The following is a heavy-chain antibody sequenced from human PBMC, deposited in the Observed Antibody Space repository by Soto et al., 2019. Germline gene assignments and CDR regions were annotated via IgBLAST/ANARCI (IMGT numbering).Heavy chain of an antibody. Sequence: QVHLVQSRAEVKKPGASVRLSCTSSGYTFSTYAFHWVRQAPGQSLEWMGWINAGNGNRKYSPNFEGRVTITKDTSANAAYMELSSLTSADTATYYCASAAYIYGTTTDYWGQGTLVTVS. CDR1: GYTFSTYA. V-gene: IGHV1-3*01. CDR2: INAGNGNR. D-gene: IGHD5-18*01. CDR3: ASAAYIYGTTTDY. J-gene: IGHJ4*02.